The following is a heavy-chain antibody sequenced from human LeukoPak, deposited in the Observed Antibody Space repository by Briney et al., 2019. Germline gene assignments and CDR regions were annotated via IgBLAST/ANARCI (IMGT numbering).Heavy chain of an antibody. J-gene: IGHJ5*02. V-gene: IGHV3-53*01. Sequence: GGSLRLSCAASGFTSSSYAMSWVRQAPGKGLEWVSVIYSGGSTYYADSVKGRFTISRDNSKNTLYLQMNSLRAEDTAVYYCARLRIAVAGTRANNWFDPWGQGTLVTVSS. D-gene: IGHD6-19*01. CDR3: ARLRIAVAGTRANNWFDP. CDR2: IYSGGST. CDR1: GFTSSSYA.